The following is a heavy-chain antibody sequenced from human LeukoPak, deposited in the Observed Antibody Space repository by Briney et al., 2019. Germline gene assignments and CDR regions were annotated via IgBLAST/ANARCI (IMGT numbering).Heavy chain of an antibody. Sequence: ASVKVSCKASGYTFTGYYMHWVRQAPGQGPEWMGWINPNSGGTNYAQKFQGRVTMTRDTSISTAYMELRSLRSDDTAVYYCARVTALYYYMDVWGKGTTVTVSS. V-gene: IGHV1-2*02. CDR1: GYTFTGYY. J-gene: IGHJ6*03. CDR2: INPNSGGT. CDR3: ARVTALYYYMDV.